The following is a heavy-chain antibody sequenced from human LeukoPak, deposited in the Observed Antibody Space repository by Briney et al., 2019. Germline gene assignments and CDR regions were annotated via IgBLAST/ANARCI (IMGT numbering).Heavy chain of an antibody. CDR1: GFTFSSYG. Sequence: GGSLRLSCAASGFTFSSYGMHWVRQAPGKGLEWVAFIRYDGSNKYYADSEKGRFTISRDNSKNTLYLQMNSLRAEDTAVYYCARDSYYGGYYFDYWGQGTLVTVSS. V-gene: IGHV3-30*02. D-gene: IGHD4-23*01. J-gene: IGHJ4*02. CDR3: ARDSYYGGYYFDY. CDR2: IRYDGSNK.